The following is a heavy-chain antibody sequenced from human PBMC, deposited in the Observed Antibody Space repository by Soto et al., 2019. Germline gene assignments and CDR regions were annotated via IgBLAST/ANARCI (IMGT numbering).Heavy chain of an antibody. Sequence: SETLSLTCAVYGGSFSGYYWSWIRQPPGKGLEWIGEINHSGSTNYNPSLKSRVTISVDTSKNQFSLKLSSVTAADTAVYYCARTGELGTGFDYWGQGTLVTVSS. CDR1: GGSFSGYY. CDR3: ARTGELGTGFDY. CDR2: INHSGST. V-gene: IGHV4-34*01. J-gene: IGHJ4*02. D-gene: IGHD7-27*01.